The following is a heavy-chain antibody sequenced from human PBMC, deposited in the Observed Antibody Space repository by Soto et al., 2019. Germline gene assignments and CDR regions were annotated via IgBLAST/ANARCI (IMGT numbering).Heavy chain of an antibody. CDR2: INTGNGNT. CDR1: GYTFTSYA. J-gene: IGHJ4*02. D-gene: IGHD6-13*01. CDR3: ARDRYTLDSSTWYFDY. Sequence: VQLVQSGAEVKKPGASVKVSCKASGYTFTSYAIHWVRQAPGQRLEWMGWINTGNGNTKYSQKFQGSVTITRDTSASTDYMELSSLRSEATAVYYCARDRYTLDSSTWYFDYWGQGTLVTVSS. V-gene: IGHV1-3*04.